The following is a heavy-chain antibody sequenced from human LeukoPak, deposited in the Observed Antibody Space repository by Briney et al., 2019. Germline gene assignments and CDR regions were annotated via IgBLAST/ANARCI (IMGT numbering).Heavy chain of an antibody. D-gene: IGHD2-2*01. Sequence: PGGSLRLSCAASGFTFSSYGMSWVRQAPGKVLEWVSAISGSGGFTYYADSVKGRFTISRDNSKNTLYLQMNSLRAEDTAVYYCAKDRFGCSSTSCYSLDYWGQGTLVTVSS. CDR3: AKDRFGCSSTSCYSLDY. V-gene: IGHV3-23*01. CDR2: ISGSGGFT. J-gene: IGHJ4*02. CDR1: GFTFSSYG.